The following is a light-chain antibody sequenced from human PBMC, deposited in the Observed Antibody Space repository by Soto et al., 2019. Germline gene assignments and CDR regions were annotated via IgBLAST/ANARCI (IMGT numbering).Light chain of an antibody. CDR2: GAS. CDR3: QQYDNWPHT. J-gene: IGKJ4*02. Sequence: EIVMTQSPATLSVSPGEGATLSCRASHSVDSNLAWYQQKPGQAPRLLIFGASTRATGIPTRFSGGGSGTDYTLTISSLQSEDVGLDFCQQYDNWPHTFGGGTKVEIK. CDR1: HSVDSN. V-gene: IGKV3D-15*01.